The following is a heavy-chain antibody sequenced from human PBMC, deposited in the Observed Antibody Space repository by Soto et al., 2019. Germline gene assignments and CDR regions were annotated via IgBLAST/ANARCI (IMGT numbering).Heavy chain of an antibody. Sequence: PGGSLRLSCAASGFTFSSYGMHWVRQGPGKGLEWVAVIWYDGSNKYYADSVKGRFTISRDNSKNTLYLQMNSLRAEDTAVYYCARDRGQHLADGYYYCSMDVWGQGTTGTVSS. CDR3: ARDRGQHLADGYYYCSMDV. V-gene: IGHV3-33*01. J-gene: IGHJ6*01. CDR1: GFTFSSYG. CDR2: IWYDGSNK. D-gene: IGHD6-13*01.